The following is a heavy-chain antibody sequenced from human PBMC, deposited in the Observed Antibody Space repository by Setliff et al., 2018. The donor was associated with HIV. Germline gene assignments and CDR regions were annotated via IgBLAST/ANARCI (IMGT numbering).Heavy chain of an antibody. J-gene: IGHJ1*01. Sequence: PSEPLSLTCTVSGDSISSGRYYWNWIRQPAGKGLDWIGHIFTSGSAFSSGTADSSPSLTSRVTISVDISKNQFSLKLTSVTAADTAMYFCARDSPADGGNPGRFQRWGQGTLVTVSS. D-gene: IGHD2-15*01. CDR3: ARDSPADGGNPGRFQR. CDR2: IFTSGSA. CDR1: GDSISSGRYY. V-gene: IGHV4-61*09.